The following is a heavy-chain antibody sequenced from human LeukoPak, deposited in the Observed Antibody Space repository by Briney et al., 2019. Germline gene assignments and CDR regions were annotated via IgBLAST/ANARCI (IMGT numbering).Heavy chain of an antibody. J-gene: IGHJ6*03. V-gene: IGHV1-8*03. CDR2: MYPNSGNT. CDR3: ARGGGSGSYYLWYYYMDV. Sequence: ASVKDSCMDSGYTFTSYDTNWVRPATGQGVEWMGWMYPNSGNTGYAQKFQGRVTITRNTSISTAYMELSSLRSEDTAVYYCARGGGSGSYYLWYYYMDVWGKGTTVTVSS. D-gene: IGHD3-10*01. CDR1: GYTFTSYD.